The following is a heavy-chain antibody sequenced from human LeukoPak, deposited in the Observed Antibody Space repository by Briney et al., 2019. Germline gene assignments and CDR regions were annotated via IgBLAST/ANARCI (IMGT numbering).Heavy chain of an antibody. CDR3: AKVRCGDDCYSTHDAHDI. CDR2: ISGSGTST. CDR1: GFTFSRNA. V-gene: IGHV3-23*01. Sequence: GGSLRLSCAGSGFTFSRNALSWVRQAPGKGLEWVSGISGSGTSTYYADSVQGRFTISRDNSKNTLYLQVNSLRAEDTAVYYCAKVRCGDDCYSTHDAHDIWGQGTMVTVSS. D-gene: IGHD2-21*02. J-gene: IGHJ3*02.